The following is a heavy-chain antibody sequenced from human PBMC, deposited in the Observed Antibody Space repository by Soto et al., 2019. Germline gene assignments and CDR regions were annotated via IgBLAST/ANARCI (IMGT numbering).Heavy chain of an antibody. CDR1: GYTFTSYG. CDR3: ARDRVAAAQFDP. CDR2: ISAYNGNT. J-gene: IGHJ5*02. V-gene: IGHV1-18*04. Sequence: ASVKVSCKASGYTFTSYGISWVRQAPGQGLEWMGWISAYNGNTNYAQKLQGRVTMTTDTTTSTAYMELRNLRSDDTAVYYCARDRVAAAQFDPWGQGTLVTVSS. D-gene: IGHD6-13*01.